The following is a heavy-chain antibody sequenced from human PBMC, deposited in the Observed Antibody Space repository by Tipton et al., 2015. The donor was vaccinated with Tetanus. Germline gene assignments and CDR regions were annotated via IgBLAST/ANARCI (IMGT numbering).Heavy chain of an antibody. J-gene: IGHJ5*02. D-gene: IGHD2-15*01. CDR1: GGSISSGGYY. Sequence: TLSLTCTVSGGSISSGGYYWSWIRQHPGKGLEWIGYIYYSGSTYYNPSLKSRVTISVDTSKNQFSLKLSSVTAADTAVYYCARDINRSRVAATATWFDPWGQGTLVTVSS. CDR3: ARDINRSRVAATATWFDP. CDR2: IYYSGST. V-gene: IGHV4-31*03.